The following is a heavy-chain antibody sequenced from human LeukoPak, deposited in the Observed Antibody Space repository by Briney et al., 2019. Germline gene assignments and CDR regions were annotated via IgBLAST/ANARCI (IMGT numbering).Heavy chain of an antibody. D-gene: IGHD3-16*01. V-gene: IGHV1-8*01. CDR2: MNPNSGNT. Sequence: GASVTVSCKASGYTFTSYDINWVRQAAGQGVEWMGWMNPNSGNTGYAQKFQGRVTMTRNTSISTAYMELSSLRSEDTAVYYCARGPDYVWGSSPLFDYWGQGTLVTVSS. CDR3: ARGPDYVWGSSPLFDY. J-gene: IGHJ4*02. CDR1: GYTFTSYD.